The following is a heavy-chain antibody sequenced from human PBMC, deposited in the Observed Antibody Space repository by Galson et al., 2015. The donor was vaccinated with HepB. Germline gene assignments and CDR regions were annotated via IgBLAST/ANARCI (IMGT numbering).Heavy chain of an antibody. V-gene: IGHV6-1*01. J-gene: IGHJ4*02. Sequence: CAISGDSVSSNSVGWNWLRQSPSRGLEWLGRTYYRSSWSTDYALSLKSRITINPDTSKNQFSLQLSSVTPEDTAVYYCAKSIHLGRGFDSWGQGTLVTVSS. CDR3: AKSIHLGRGFDS. CDR1: GDSVSSNSVG. D-gene: IGHD7-27*01. CDR2: TYYRSSWST.